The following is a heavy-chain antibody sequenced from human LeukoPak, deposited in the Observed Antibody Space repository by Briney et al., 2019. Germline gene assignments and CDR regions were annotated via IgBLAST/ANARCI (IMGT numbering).Heavy chain of an antibody. J-gene: IGHJ4*02. CDR1: GFTFISYA. CDR2: ISGSGGST. CDR3: AKLVDQLLYRYYFDY. Sequence: GGSLRVSCAASGFTFISYAMSWVRQALGKGLEWVSAISGSGGSTYYADSVKGRFTISRDNSKNTLYLQMNSLRAEDTAVYYCAKLVDQLLYRYYFDYWGQGTLVTVSS. V-gene: IGHV3-23*01. D-gene: IGHD2-2*02.